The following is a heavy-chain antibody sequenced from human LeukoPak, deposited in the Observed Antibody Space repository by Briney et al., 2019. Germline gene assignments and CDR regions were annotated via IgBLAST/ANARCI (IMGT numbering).Heavy chain of an antibody. CDR3: ARRPHGYKNDY. CDR1: GGSFSGYC. CDR2: INHSGST. D-gene: IGHD5-12*01. V-gene: IGHV4-34*01. J-gene: IGHJ4*02. Sequence: PSETLSLTCAVYGGSFSGYCWSWIRQPPGKGLEWIGEINHSGSTNYNPSLKSRVTISVDTSKNQFSLKLSSVTAADTAVYYCARRPHGYKNDYWGQGTLVTVSS.